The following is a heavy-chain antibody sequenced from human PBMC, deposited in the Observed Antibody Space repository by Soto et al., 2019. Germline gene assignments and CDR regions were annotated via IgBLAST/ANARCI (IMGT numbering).Heavy chain of an antibody. CDR1: GGSISSGGYY. V-gene: IGHV4-31*03. CDR2: IYYSGST. Sequence: SETLSLTCTVSGGSISSGGYYWSWIRQHPGKGLEWIGYIYYSGSTYYNPSLKSRVTISVDTSKNQFSLKLSSVTAADTAVYYCARDYYGSGSYYNHLLWYYGMDVWGQGTTVTVSS. J-gene: IGHJ6*02. CDR3: ARDYYGSGSYYNHLLWYYGMDV. D-gene: IGHD3-10*01.